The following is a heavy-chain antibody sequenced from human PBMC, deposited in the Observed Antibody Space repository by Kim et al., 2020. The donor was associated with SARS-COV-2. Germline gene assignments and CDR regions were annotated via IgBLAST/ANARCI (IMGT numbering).Heavy chain of an antibody. D-gene: IGHD6-19*01. CDR2: T. CDR3: ARGGGSGWYDY. Sequence: TDVATKFKGRVSMTTETSTSTAYMDLRSLRSDDSAVYYCARGGGSGWYDYWGQGTLVTVSS. V-gene: IGHV1-18*01. J-gene: IGHJ4*02.